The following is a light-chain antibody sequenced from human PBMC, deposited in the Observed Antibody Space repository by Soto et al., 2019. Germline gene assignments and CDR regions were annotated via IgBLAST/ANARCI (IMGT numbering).Light chain of an antibody. Sequence: QSALTQPPSASGSPGQSVTISCTGTSSDVGGYNYVSWYQHHPGKGPKLMIFEVSKRPSGVPDRFSGSKSGNTASLTVAGLQAEDEADYYCRSYAGTNNYVFGTGTKLTVL. V-gene: IGLV2-8*01. CDR2: EVS. J-gene: IGLJ1*01. CDR3: RSYAGTNNYV. CDR1: SSDVGGYNY.